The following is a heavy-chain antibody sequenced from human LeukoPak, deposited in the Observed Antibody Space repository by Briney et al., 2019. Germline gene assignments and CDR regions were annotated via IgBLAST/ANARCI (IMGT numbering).Heavy chain of an antibody. Sequence: SVKVSCKSSGGTFSSYAISWVRQAPGQGLEWMGGIIPIFGTANYAQKFQGRVTITTDESTSTAYMELSSLRSEDTAVYYCAPGAENWFDPWGQGTLVTVSS. J-gene: IGHJ5*02. V-gene: IGHV1-69*05. CDR3: APGAENWFDP. CDR2: IIPIFGTA. CDR1: GGTFSSYA. D-gene: IGHD3-10*01.